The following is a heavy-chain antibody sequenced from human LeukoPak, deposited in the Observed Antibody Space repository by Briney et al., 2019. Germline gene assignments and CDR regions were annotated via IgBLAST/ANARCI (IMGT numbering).Heavy chain of an antibody. J-gene: IGHJ6*04. Sequence: PGGSLRLSCAASGFTFSSYAMHWVRQAPGKGLEWVAVISYGGSNKYYADSVKGRFTISRDNSKNTLYLQMNSLRAEDTAVYYCARGPGYSYGLRPGYPYYYYGMDVWGKGTTVTVSS. D-gene: IGHD5-18*01. CDR3: ARGPGYSYGLRPGYPYYYYGMDV. CDR1: GFTFSSYA. V-gene: IGHV3-30*04. CDR2: ISYGGSNK.